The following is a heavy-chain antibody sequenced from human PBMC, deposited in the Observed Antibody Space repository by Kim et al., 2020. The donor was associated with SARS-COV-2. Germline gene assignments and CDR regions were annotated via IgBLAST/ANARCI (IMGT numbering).Heavy chain of an antibody. Sequence: GGSLRLSCAASGFTFSSYEMNWVRQAPGKGLEWVSYISSSGSTIYYADSVKGRFTISRDNAKNSLYLQMNSLRAEDTAVYYCARDQPHITIFGVVIGHFDIWGQGTMVTVSS. V-gene: IGHV3-48*03. J-gene: IGHJ3*02. CDR2: ISSSGSTI. D-gene: IGHD3-3*01. CDR1: GFTFSSYE. CDR3: ARDQPHITIFGVVIGHFDI.